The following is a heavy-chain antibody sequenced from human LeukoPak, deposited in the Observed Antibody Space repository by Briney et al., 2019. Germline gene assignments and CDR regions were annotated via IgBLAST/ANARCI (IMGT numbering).Heavy chain of an antibody. CDR2: IYHSGST. Sequence: SETLSLTCAVSGGSISSGGYSWSWIRQPPGKGLEWIGYIYHSGSTYYNPSLKSRVTISVDRSKNQFSLKLSSVTAADTAVYYCARDGGTYYMDVWGKGTTVTVSS. J-gene: IGHJ6*03. V-gene: IGHV4-30-2*01. CDR3: ARDGGTYYMDV. D-gene: IGHD3-16*01. CDR1: GGSISSGGYS.